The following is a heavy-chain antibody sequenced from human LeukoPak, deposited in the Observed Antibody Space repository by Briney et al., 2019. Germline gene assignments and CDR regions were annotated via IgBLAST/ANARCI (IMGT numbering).Heavy chain of an antibody. CDR3: ARVLIAAALHP. CDR2: IYYSGST. D-gene: IGHD6-13*01. V-gene: IGHV4-30-4*07. J-gene: IGHJ5*02. Sequence: SQTLSLTCAVPDGSISSGGYSWSWIRQPPGKGLEWIGYIYYSGSTYYNPSLKSRVTISVDTSKNQFSLKLSSVTAADTAVYYCARVLIAAALHPWGQGTLVTVSS. CDR1: DGSISSGGYS.